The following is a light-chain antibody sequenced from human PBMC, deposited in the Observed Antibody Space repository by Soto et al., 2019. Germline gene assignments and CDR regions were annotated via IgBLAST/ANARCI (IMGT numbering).Light chain of an antibody. V-gene: IGKV3-15*01. CDR1: QSVSSN. CDR2: DTS. J-gene: IGKJ5*01. Sequence: EIVMTQSPATLSVSPGEGATLSCRASQSVSSNLAWYQQKPGQAPRLLIYDTSTRATGVPARFSGSGSGTEFTLTISSLQSEDLAIYYCHQYKSWPPFTFGQGTRLEIK. CDR3: HQYKSWPPFT.